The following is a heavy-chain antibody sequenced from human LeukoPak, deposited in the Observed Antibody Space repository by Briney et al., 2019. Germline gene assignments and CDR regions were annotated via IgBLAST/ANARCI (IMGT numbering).Heavy chain of an antibody. D-gene: IGHD2-21*02. CDR1: GFTFDDYA. V-gene: IGHV3-20*04. CDR2: TNWDGGRT. J-gene: IGHJ4*02. Sequence: GGSLRLSCAASGFTFDDYAMSWVRQTPGKGLEWVSGTNWDGGRTGYADSVKGRFTISRDNAKNSLYLQMNSLRVEDTAMYYCARDGLRRPPTPYCGGDCPLDYWGQGTLVTVFS. CDR3: ARDGLRRPPTPYCGGDCPLDY.